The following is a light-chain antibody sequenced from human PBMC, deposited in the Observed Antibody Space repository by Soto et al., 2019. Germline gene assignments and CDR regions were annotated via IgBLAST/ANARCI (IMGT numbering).Light chain of an antibody. CDR3: LLSYNGPYV. Sequence: QAVVTQEPSLTVSPGGTVTLTGDSSTGAVTNGHYPFWFQQMPGQAARTLIYDTTNRHSWTPARFSGSLLGGKAALTLSGAQPEDEAEYYCLLSYNGPYVFGTGTKVTVL. CDR2: DTT. CDR1: TGAVTNGHY. J-gene: IGLJ1*01. V-gene: IGLV7-46*01.